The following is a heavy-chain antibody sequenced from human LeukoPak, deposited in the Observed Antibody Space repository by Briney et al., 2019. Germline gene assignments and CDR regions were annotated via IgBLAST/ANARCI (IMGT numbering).Heavy chain of an antibody. D-gene: IGHD3-22*01. J-gene: IGHJ4*02. CDR2: IYYGGST. CDR3: ARSQGSSGYAPLGY. CDR1: GGSISSYY. V-gene: IGHV4-59*01. Sequence: PSETLSLTCTVSGGSISSYYWSWIRQLPGKGLEWIGYIYYGGSTNYNPSLKSRVTISVDTSKNQFSLKLSSVTAAGTAVYYCARSQGSSGYAPLGYWGQGTLVTVSS.